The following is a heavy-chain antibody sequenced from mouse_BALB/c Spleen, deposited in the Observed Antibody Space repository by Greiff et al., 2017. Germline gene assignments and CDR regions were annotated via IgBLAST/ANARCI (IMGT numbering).Heavy chain of an antibody. D-gene: IGHD1-1*01. V-gene: IGHV1S135*01. CDR2: IDPYNGGT. CDR1: GYAFTSYN. J-gene: IGHJ3*01. CDR3: ARSRDYSAWFAY. Sequence: EVQLVESGPELVKPGASVKVSCKASGYAFTSYNMYWVKQSHGKSLEWIGYIDPYNGGTSYNQKFKGKATLTVDKSSSTAYMQLSSLASEDSAVYYCARSRDYSAWFAYWGQGTLVTVSA.